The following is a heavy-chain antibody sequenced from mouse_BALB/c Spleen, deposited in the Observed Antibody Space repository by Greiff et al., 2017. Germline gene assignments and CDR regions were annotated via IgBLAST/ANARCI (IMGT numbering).Heavy chain of an antibody. Sequence: EVHLVESGGGLVQPGGSMKLSCVASGFTFSNYWMNWVRQSPEKGLEWVAEIRLKSNNYATHYAESVKGRFTISRDDSKSSVYLQMNNLRAEDTGIYYCTRGYPPWFAYWGQGTLVTVSA. CDR2: IRLKSNNYAT. CDR1: GFTFSNYW. V-gene: IGHV6-6*02. D-gene: IGHD2-2*01. J-gene: IGHJ3*01. CDR3: TRGYPPWFAY.